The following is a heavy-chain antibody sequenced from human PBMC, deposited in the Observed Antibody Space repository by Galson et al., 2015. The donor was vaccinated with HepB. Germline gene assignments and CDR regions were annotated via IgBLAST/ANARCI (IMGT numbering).Heavy chain of an antibody. CDR1: GFTFSSYA. CDR2: ISYDGSNK. V-gene: IGHV3-30*04. D-gene: IGHD6-13*01. J-gene: IGHJ4*02. Sequence: SLRLSCAASGFTFSSYAMHWVRQAPGKGLEWVAVISYDGSNKYYADSVKGRFTISRDNSKNTLYLQMNSLRAEDTAVYYCATSPGIAAAGPFDYWGQGTLVTVSS. CDR3: ATSPGIAAAGPFDY.